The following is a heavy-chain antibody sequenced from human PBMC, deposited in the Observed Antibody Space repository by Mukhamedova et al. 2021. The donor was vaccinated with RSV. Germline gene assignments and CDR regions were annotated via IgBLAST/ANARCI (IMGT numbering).Heavy chain of an antibody. V-gene: IGHV1-2*02. Sequence: KFQGRVTMTRDTSISTAYMELSRLRSDDTAVYYCARGPVYSGSWYLLDYWGQGTLVTVSS. J-gene: IGHJ4*02. D-gene: IGHD6-13*01. CDR3: ARGPVYSGSWYLLDY.